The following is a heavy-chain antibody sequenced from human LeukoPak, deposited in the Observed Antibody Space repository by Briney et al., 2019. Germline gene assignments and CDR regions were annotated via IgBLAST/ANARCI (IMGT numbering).Heavy chain of an antibody. CDR3: ARGRSGSYIYYYYYMDV. Sequence: SETLSLTCAVYGGSFSGYYWSWIRQPPGKGLEWIGEINHSGSTNYNPSLKSRVTISVDTSKNQFSLKLSSVTAADTAVYYCARGRSGSYIYYYYYMDVWGKGTTVTVSS. D-gene: IGHD1-26*01. V-gene: IGHV4-34*01. CDR2: INHSGST. J-gene: IGHJ6*03. CDR1: GGSFSGYY.